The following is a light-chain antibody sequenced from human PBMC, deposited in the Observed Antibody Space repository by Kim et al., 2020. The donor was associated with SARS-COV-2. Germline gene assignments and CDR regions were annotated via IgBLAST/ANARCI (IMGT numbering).Light chain of an antibody. V-gene: IGLV3-19*01. CDR3: KSRDSSGNLLV. J-gene: IGLJ3*02. Sequence: SSELTQDPVVSVALGQTVRITCQGDSLRTYYASWYQQKPGQAPILVIYARNNRASGIPGRFSGSSSGNTASLTITGAQAEDEADYYCKSRDSSGNLLVFGGGTQLTVL. CDR1: SLRTYY. CDR2: ARN.